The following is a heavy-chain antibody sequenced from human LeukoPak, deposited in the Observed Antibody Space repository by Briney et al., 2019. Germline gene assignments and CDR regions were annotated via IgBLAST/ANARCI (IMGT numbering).Heavy chain of an antibody. CDR2: ISGSGGST. J-gene: IGHJ5*02. D-gene: IGHD2-15*01. V-gene: IGHV3-23*01. CDR3: AKGVVVNWFDP. Sequence: GGSLRLSCAASGFTFSDYYMSWIRQAPGKGLEWVSAISGSGGSTYYADSVKGRFTISRDNSKNTLYLQMNSLRAEDTAVYYCAKGVVVNWFDPWGQGTLVTVSS. CDR1: GFTFSDYY.